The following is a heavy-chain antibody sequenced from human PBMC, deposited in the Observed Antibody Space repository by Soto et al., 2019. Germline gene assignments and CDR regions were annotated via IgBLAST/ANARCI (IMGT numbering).Heavy chain of an antibody. CDR2: IVVGSGNT. D-gene: IGHD2-8*01. CDR3: AAALDPVPIVLMVYAPPLYYGMDV. Sequence: SVKVSCKASGFTFTSCAVQGVRQARGQGLEWLGWIVVGSGNTNYAQKFQERVTITSDMSKSTAYMELSSLRSEEPAGDYCAAALDPVPIVLMVYAPPLYYGMDVWGQGTTVTVSS. V-gene: IGHV1-58*01. CDR1: GFTFTSCA. J-gene: IGHJ6*02.